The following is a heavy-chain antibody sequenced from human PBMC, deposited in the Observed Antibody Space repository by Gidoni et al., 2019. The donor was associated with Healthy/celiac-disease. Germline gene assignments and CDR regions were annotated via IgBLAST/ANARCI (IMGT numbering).Heavy chain of an antibody. J-gene: IGHJ5*02. CDR3: ARGEVVVITLSP. CDR2: INHSGST. D-gene: IGHD3-22*01. V-gene: IGHV4-34*01. CDR1: GGSFSGYY. Sequence: QVQLQQWGAGLLKPSETLSLTCAVYGGSFSGYYWSWIRQPPGKGLEWIGEINHSGSTNYNPSLKSRVTISVDTSKNQFSLKLSSVTAADTAVYYCARGEVVVITLSPWGQGTLVTVSS.